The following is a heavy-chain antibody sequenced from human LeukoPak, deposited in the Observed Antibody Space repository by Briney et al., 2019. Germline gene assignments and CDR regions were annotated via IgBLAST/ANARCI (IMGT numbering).Heavy chain of an antibody. Sequence: GGSLRLSCAASGFTFSSYAMSWVRQAPGKGLEWVSAISGSGGSTYYADSVKGRFTISRDNSKNTLYLQMNSLRAEDTAVYYCAKEVAGSGSYPEGFDYWGRGTLVTVSS. CDR1: GFTFSSYA. CDR3: AKEVAGSGSYPEGFDY. J-gene: IGHJ4*02. V-gene: IGHV3-23*01. D-gene: IGHD3-10*01. CDR2: ISGSGGST.